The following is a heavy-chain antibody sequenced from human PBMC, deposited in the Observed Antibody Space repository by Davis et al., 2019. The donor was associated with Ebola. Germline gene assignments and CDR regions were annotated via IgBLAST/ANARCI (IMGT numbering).Heavy chain of an antibody. J-gene: IGHJ5*02. CDR2: IYYSGTT. V-gene: IGHV4-39*01. CDR3: ARLNGMNWFDP. CDR1: GGSNSVSGFY. D-gene: IGHD2-8*01. Sequence: SETLSLTCTVSGGSNSVSGFYYVWIRQPPGKGLEWIGSIYYSGTTYYNPSLKTRVTISIDTSKNQFSLRLSSVTAADTAVYYCARLNGMNWFDPWGQGTLVTVSS.